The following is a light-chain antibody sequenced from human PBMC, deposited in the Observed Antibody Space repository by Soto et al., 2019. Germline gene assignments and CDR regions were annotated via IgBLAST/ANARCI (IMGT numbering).Light chain of an antibody. J-gene: IGKJ1*01. V-gene: IGKV1-5*03. CDR3: QQYPSFARP. CDR2: NAS. CDR1: QSISNY. Sequence: DIQMTQSPSTLSASVGDRVTITCRASQSISNYLAWYQQKPGKAPKLLIYNASNLDSGVPSRFSGSGSGTEFTLTISSLQLGDFATYYYQQYPSFARPVGPGNKVDIX.